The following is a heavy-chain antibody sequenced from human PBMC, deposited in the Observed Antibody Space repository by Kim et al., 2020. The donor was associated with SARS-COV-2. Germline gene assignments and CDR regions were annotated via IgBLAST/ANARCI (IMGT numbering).Heavy chain of an antibody. CDR3: ARDLMIAGAFDI. Sequence: YYNPSLKSRVTISVDTSKNQFSLKLSSVTAADKAVYYCARDLMIAGAFDIWGQGTMVTVSS. J-gene: IGHJ3*02. D-gene: IGHD3-16*01. V-gene: IGHV4-30-2*05.